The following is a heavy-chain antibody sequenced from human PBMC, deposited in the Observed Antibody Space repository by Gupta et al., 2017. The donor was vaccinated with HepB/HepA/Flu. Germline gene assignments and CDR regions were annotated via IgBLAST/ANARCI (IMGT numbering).Heavy chain of an antibody. CDR2: ISSSSSYI. V-gene: IGHV3-21*01. J-gene: IGHJ6*02. CDR3: AIPRMTMVRGVISHYYYGMDV. Sequence: EVQLVESGGGLVKPGGSLRLSCAASGFTSSSYSMTWVREAPGKGLEGVSSISSSSSYIYYADSVKGRFTISRENAKNSLYLQMNSLRAEDTAVYYYAIPRMTMVRGVISHYYYGMDVWCQGTTVTGSS. CDR1: GFTSSSYS. D-gene: IGHD3-10*01.